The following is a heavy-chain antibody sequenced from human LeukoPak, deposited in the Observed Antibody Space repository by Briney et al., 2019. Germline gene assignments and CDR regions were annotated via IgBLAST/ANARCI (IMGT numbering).Heavy chain of an antibody. CDR3: ARAISGDYDSSGYSLFDY. CDR2: INHSGST. Sequence: SETLSLTCAVYGGSFSGYYWSWIRQPPGKGLEWIGEINHSGSTNYNPSLKSRVTISVDTSKNQFSLKLSSVTAADTAVYYCARAISGDYDSSGYSLFDYWGQGILVSVSS. J-gene: IGHJ4*02. D-gene: IGHD3-22*01. V-gene: IGHV4-34*01. CDR1: GGSFSGYY.